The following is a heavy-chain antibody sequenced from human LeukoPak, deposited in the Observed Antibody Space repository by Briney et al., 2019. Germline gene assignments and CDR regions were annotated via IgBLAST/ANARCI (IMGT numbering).Heavy chain of an antibody. D-gene: IGHD3-10*01. Sequence: SVKVSCKASGYTFTGYYMHWVRQAPGQGLEWMGWINPNSGGTNYAQKFQGRVTMTRDTSISTAYMELSSLRSEDTAVYYCARVQRVTFPLKYYFDYWGQGTLVTVSS. CDR1: GYTFTGYY. V-gene: IGHV1-2*02. CDR2: INPNSGGT. CDR3: ARVQRVTFPLKYYFDY. J-gene: IGHJ4*02.